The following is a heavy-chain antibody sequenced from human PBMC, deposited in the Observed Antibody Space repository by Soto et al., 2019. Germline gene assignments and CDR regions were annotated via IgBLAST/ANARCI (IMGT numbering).Heavy chain of an antibody. V-gene: IGHV4-61*01. CDR1: GGSVSSGSYY. J-gene: IGHJ5*02. CDR3: ARDGYDSSGYYRWFDP. Sequence: PSETLSLTCTVSGGSVSSGSYYWSWIRQPPGKGLEWIGYIYYSGSTNYNPSLKSRVTISVDTSKNQFSLKLSSVTAADTAVYYCARDGYDSSGYYRWFDPWGQGTLVTVSS. CDR2: IYYSGST. D-gene: IGHD3-22*01.